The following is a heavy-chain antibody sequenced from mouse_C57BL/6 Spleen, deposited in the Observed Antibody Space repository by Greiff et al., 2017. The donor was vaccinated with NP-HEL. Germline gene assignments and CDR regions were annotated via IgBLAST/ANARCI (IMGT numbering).Heavy chain of an antibody. J-gene: IGHJ1*03. CDR1: GYTFTGYW. V-gene: IGHV1-9*01. CDR2: ILPGSGST. CDR3: ARGGSYYSKRNWYFDV. Sequence: VQLQQSGAELMKPGASVKLSCKATGYTFTGYWIEWVKQRPGHGLEWIGEILPGSGSTNYNEKFKGKATFTADTSSNTAYMQLSSLTTEDSAIYYCARGGSYYSKRNWYFDVWGTGTTVTVSS. D-gene: IGHD2-5*01.